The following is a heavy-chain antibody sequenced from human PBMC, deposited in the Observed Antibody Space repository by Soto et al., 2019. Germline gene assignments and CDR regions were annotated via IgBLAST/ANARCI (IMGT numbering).Heavy chain of an antibody. V-gene: IGHV4-30-4*01. Sequence: SETLSLTCSVSGGSISSGYYYWSWIRQPPGKGLEWIGNIYYSGNTYYNPSLKSRLIISIDTSKNQFSLKVGSMTAADTAVYYCASSKYDVVAGSVWFDPWGQGTLVTVSS. J-gene: IGHJ5*02. D-gene: IGHD2-21*01. CDR2: IYYSGNT. CDR1: GGSISSGYYY. CDR3: ASSKYDVVAGSVWFDP.